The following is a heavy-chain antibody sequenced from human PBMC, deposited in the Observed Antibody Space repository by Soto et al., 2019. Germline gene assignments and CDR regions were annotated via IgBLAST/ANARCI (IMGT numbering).Heavy chain of an antibody. D-gene: IGHD2-2*01. CDR1: GDSLRGQS. CDR3: ARDSCSSTSCPPGDYGMDV. J-gene: IGHJ6*02. Sequence: PSETLSLTCAVVGDSLRGQSWNWIRQSPGKGLEWIGELDQSGGTNYNPSLKSRAIISDDTSKNQFSLTLTSVTAADTAVYYCARDSCSSTSCPPGDYGMDVWGQGTTVTVSS. CDR2: LDQSGGT. V-gene: IGHV4-34*01.